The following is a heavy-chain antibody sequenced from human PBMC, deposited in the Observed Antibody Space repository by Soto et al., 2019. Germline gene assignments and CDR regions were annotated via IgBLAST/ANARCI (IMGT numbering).Heavy chain of an antibody. J-gene: IGHJ5*02. D-gene: IGHD2-2*01. CDR3: ATGRSDVVPGAMDT. Sequence: QVQLQESGPGLVKPSGPLSPSCTAFGGSFVGYYCNWVRRSAGRGLEWFGRIYPSGSTTYNPSLKSRLTMSVDTSKNQFSLRLTSMTAADTAVYYCATGRSDVVPGAMDTWGQGTLVTVSS. CDR2: IYPSGST. CDR1: GGSFVGYY. V-gene: IGHV4-4*07.